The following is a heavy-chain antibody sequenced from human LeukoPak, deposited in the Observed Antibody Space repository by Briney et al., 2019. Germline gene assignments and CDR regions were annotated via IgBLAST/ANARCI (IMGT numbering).Heavy chain of an antibody. D-gene: IGHD1-26*01. CDR2: INHSGST. J-gene: IGHJ5*02. CDR1: GGSFSGYY. Sequence: PSETLSLTCAVYGGSFSGYYWSWIRQPPGKGLEWIGEINHSGSTNYNPSLKSRVTISVDTSKNQFSLKLSSVTAADTAVYYCARGKRQSGGYYWLRGAWFDPWGQGTLVTVSS. CDR3: ARGKRQSGGYYWLRGAWFDP. V-gene: IGHV4-34*01.